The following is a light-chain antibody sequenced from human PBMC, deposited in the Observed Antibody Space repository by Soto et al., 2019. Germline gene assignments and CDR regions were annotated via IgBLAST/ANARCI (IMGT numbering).Light chain of an antibody. J-gene: IGLJ3*02. CDR1: SSNIGAGYD. V-gene: IGLV1-40*01. CDR2: GNS. Sequence: QSVLTQPPSVSGAPGQRVTISCTGSSSNIGAGYDVHWYQQLPGTAPKFLIYGNSNRPSGVPDRFSGSKSGTSASLAITGLQAEDEADYYCQSYDSSLSVWVFGGGTKVTVL. CDR3: QSYDSSLSVWV.